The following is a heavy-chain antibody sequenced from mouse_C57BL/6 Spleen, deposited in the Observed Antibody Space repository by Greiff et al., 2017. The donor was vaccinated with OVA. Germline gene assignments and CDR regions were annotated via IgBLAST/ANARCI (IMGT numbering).Heavy chain of an antibody. D-gene: IGHD2-4*01. V-gene: IGHV5-16*01. Sequence: EVQLVASEGGLVQPGSSMKLSCTASGFTFSDYYMAWVRQVPEKGLEWVANINYDGSSTDYLDSLKSRFIISRDNAKNILYLQMSSLKSEDTATYYCARIYYDYDWYFDVWGTGTTVTVSS. CDR3: ARIYYDYDWYFDV. CDR1: GFTFSDYY. CDR2: INYDGSST. J-gene: IGHJ1*03.